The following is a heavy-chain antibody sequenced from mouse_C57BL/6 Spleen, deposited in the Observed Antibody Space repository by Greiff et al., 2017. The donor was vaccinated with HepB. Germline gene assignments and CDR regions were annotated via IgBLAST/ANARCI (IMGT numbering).Heavy chain of an antibody. V-gene: IGHV1-52*01. CDR1: GYTFTSYW. D-gene: IGHD1-1*01. J-gene: IGHJ1*03. CDR2: IDPSDSET. Sequence: QVQLQQPGAELVRPGSSVKLSCKASGYTFTSYWMHWVKQRPIQGLEWIGNIDPSDSETHYNQKFKDKATLTVDKSSSTAYMQLSSLTSEDSAVYYCARGTVVEDWYFDVWGTVTTVTVSS. CDR3: ARGTVVEDWYFDV.